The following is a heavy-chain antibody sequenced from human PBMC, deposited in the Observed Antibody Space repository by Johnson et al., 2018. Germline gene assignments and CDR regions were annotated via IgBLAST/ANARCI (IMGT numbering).Heavy chain of an antibody. V-gene: IGHV3-30-3*01. CDR3: ASFTYCSGGSCPRGGAFDI. J-gene: IGHJ3*02. Sequence: QVQLQESGGGVVQPGRSLRLSCAASGFTFSSYAMHWVRQAPGKGLEWVAVISYDGSNKYYADSVKGRFTISRDNSKNTLYLQMNSLRAEDTAVFYCASFTYCSGGSCPRGGAFDIWGQGTMVTVSS. D-gene: IGHD2-15*01. CDR2: ISYDGSNK. CDR1: GFTFSSYA.